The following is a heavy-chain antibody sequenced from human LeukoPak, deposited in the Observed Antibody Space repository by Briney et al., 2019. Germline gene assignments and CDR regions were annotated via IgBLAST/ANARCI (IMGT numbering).Heavy chain of an antibody. V-gene: IGHV4-4*07. CDR3: ASFSIRLYSSLTD. CDR2: IYTSGTA. D-gene: IGHD6-13*01. Sequence: SEILSLTCIVSGGSIGPYYWSWIRQAAGKGPEWIGRIYTSGTADYNPALKGRVFLSVDTAKNQFSLKLSSVTAADTAVYYCASFSIRLYSSLTDWGQGTLVTVSS. CDR1: GGSIGPYY. J-gene: IGHJ4*02.